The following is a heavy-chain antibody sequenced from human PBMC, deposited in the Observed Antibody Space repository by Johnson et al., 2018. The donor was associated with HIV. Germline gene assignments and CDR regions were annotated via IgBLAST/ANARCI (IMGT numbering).Heavy chain of an antibody. J-gene: IGHJ3*02. CDR1: GFTFSSYG. Sequence: QMLLVESGGGVVQPGRSLRLSCAASGFTFSSYGMHWVRQAPGKGLEWVAVIWYDGSNKYYADSVKGRFTISRDNSKNTLYMQMNSLKPEDTALYYCARIGGSYLVLWAFDIWGQGTMVTVSS. CDR2: IWYDGSNK. V-gene: IGHV3-33*01. CDR3: ARIGGSYLVLWAFDI. D-gene: IGHD1-26*01.